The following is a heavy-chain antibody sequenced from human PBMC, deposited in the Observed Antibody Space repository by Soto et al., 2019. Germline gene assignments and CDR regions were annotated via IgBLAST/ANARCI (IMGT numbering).Heavy chain of an antibody. CDR1: GVSISSRFYD. Sequence: PSETLSLTCNVSGVSISSRFYDWGWIRQPPGRGPEWIGSIYSGGSTYYNPSLKTRVTISVDTSKDQFSLKLSSLTATDTAVYYXARHVVVTTNGGHYFDLWGQGTLVTVSS. CDR2: IYSGGST. CDR3: ARHVVVTTNGGHYFDL. J-gene: IGHJ4*02. D-gene: IGHD2-21*02. V-gene: IGHV4-39*01.